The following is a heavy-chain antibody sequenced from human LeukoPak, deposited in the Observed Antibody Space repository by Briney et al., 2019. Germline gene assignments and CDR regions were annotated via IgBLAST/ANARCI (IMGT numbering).Heavy chain of an antibody. CDR2: MNSNSGAT. J-gene: IGHJ4*02. CDR1: GYTFTANY. D-gene: IGHD6-13*01. Sequence: VAGVKVSFKASGYTFTANYMHWVRQAPGQGLEWMGWMNSNSGATNYAQRFQGRVTMTRDTSISAAYMELRSLRYDDRAVYYCARGDGSSWYEYWGQGTMVTVSS. V-gene: IGHV1-2*02. CDR3: ARGDGSSWYEY.